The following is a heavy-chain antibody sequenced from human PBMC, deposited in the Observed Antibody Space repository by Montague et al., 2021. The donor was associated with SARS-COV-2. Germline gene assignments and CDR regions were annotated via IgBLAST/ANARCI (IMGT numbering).Heavy chain of an antibody. Sequence: SETLSLTCTDSGGSISSSSYYWGWIRQPPGKGLEWIGSIYYSGSTYYNPSLKSRVSISVDTSKNQFSLKLSSVTAADTAVYYCARDYGDYGSRYYYGMDVWGQGTTVTVSS. CDR3: ARDYGDYGSRYYYGMDV. CDR2: IYYSGST. D-gene: IGHD4-17*01. J-gene: IGHJ6*02. V-gene: IGHV4-39*07. CDR1: GGSISSSSYY.